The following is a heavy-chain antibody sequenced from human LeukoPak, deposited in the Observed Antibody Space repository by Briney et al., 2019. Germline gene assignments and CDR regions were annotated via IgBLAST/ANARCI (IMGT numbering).Heavy chain of an antibody. CDR3: ARPPSRGYSSSFEY. V-gene: IGHV5-51*01. CDR1: GYSFTSYW. Sequence: GESLKISCKGSGYSFTSYWIGWVRQMPGKGLEWMGIIYPDESNIRYSPSFQGQVTISADKSISTAYLQWSSLKASDTAMYYCARPPSRGYSSSFEYWGQGTLVTVSS. J-gene: IGHJ4*02. D-gene: IGHD2-2*03. CDR2: IYPDESNI.